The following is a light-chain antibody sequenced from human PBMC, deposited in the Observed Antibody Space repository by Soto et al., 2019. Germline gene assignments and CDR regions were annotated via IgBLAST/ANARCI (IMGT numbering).Light chain of an antibody. J-gene: IGKJ4*01. Sequence: EIVLTQSPATLCLSPGDTATLSCRASQSINTSLAWYQHKSGQAPRLVMSDASRRATGIPVRFSGSGSGTDFTLTISTLEPEDFVVYYRQQHSTLPPLNFGGGTRVEIK. CDR3: QQHSTLPPLN. CDR1: QSINTS. CDR2: DAS. V-gene: IGKV3-11*01.